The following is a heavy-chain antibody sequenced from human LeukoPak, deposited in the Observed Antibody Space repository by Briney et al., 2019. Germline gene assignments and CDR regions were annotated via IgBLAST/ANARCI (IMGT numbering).Heavy chain of an antibody. V-gene: IGHV3-33*01. CDR2: IWYDGSNK. CDR3: ARDRTIYFDQ. CDR1: RFNFRSYG. J-gene: IGHJ4*02. D-gene: IGHD3-3*01. Sequence: GGSLRLSCAASRFNFRSYGMHWVRQAPGKGLEWVAVIWYDGSNKYYADSVKGRFIISRDNSKNTLSLQMNSLRAEDTAVYYCARDRTIYFDQWGQGILVTVSS.